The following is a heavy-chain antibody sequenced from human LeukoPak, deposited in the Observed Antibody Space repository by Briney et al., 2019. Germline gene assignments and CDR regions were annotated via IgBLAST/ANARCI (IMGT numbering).Heavy chain of an antibody. CDR1: GGSISSYY. CDR3: ARRWYQLLAFDI. Sequence: PSETLSLTCTVSGGSISSYYWSWIRQPPGKGLEWIGYIYYSGSTNYNPSLKSRDTISVDTSKNQFSLKLSSVTAADTAVYYCARRWYQLLAFDIWGQGTMVTVSS. J-gene: IGHJ3*02. CDR2: IYYSGST. V-gene: IGHV4-59*08. D-gene: IGHD2-2*01.